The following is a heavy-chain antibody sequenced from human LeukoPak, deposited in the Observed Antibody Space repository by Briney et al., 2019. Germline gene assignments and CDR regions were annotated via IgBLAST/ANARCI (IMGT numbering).Heavy chain of an antibody. CDR3: ARTVSGTAMVHFDY. CDR2: ITWNSGTI. J-gene: IGHJ4*02. CDR1: GFTFDDYA. D-gene: IGHD5-18*01. V-gene: IGHV3-9*01. Sequence: GGSLRLSCAASGFTFDDYAMHWVRHAPGKGLEWVSGITWNSGTIGYADSVKGRFTISRDNAKNSLFLQMNSLRAEDTAVYYCARTVSGTAMVHFDYWGQGTLVTVSS.